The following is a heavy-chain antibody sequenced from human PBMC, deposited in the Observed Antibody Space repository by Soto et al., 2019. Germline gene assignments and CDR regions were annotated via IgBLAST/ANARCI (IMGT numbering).Heavy chain of an antibody. CDR1: GFTFSRYD. D-gene: IGHD6-6*01. Sequence: EVQVVESGGGLVQPGGSLRLSCAASGFTFSRYDMHWVRQATGRGLEWVSGIGTSGDTYYAGSVKGRFTISRENAKNSVYLQMNSLSGGDTAVYYCTRGALGFDPWGQGTLVAVSS. V-gene: IGHV3-13*04. J-gene: IGHJ5*02. CDR2: IGTSGDT. CDR3: TRGALGFDP.